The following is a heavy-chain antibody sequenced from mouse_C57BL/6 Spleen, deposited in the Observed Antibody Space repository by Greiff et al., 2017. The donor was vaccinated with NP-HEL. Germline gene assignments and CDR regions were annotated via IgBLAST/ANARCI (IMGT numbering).Heavy chain of an antibody. CDR3: ARVGGYDGFAY. J-gene: IGHJ3*01. CDR1: GYTFTSYW. V-gene: IGHV1-52*01. CDR2: IDPSDSET. D-gene: IGHD2-2*01. Sequence: VQLQQPGAELVRPGSSVKLSCKASGYTFTSYWMHWVKQRPIQGLEWIGNIDPSDSETHYNQKFKDKATLTVDKSSSTAYMQLSSLTSEDSAVYYCARVGGYDGFAYWGQGTLVTVSA.